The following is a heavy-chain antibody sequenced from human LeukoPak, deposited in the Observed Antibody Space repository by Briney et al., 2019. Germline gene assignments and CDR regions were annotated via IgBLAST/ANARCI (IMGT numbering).Heavy chain of an antibody. CDR2: TYPGDSNS. CDR1: GYIFTNYW. Sequence: GESLKLSCKGSGYIFTNYWIGWERQMLGRGLEWMGITYPGDSNSRYRPSFHGQVSISADQSTSTASQPCSSLKASDTAMYYCARSIYGSGSFGGFDYWGQGTLVTVSS. V-gene: IGHV5-51*01. CDR3: ARSIYGSGSFGGFDY. D-gene: IGHD3-10*01. J-gene: IGHJ4*02.